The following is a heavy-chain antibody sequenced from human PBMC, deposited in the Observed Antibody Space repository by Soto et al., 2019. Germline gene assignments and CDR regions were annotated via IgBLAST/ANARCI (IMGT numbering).Heavy chain of an antibody. D-gene: IGHD6-19*01. CDR1: GFTFSSYG. V-gene: IGHV3-30*18. CDR2: ISYDGSNK. Sequence: QVQLVESGGGVVQPGRSLRLSCAASGFTFSSYGMHWVRQAPGKGREWVAVISYDGSNKYYADSVKGRFTISRDNSKNTLYLQMNSLSAEDTAVYYCAKEVDSSCWYPNYYYYYGMDVWGQGTTVTVSS. J-gene: IGHJ6*02. CDR3: AKEVDSSCWYPNYYYYYGMDV.